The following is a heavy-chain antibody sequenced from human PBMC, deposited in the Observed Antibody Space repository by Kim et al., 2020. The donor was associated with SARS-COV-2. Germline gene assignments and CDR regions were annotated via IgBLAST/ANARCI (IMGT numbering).Heavy chain of an antibody. CDR2: GTT. Sequence: GTTNSNPSLKGRVTLSVDTSKNQFSLRMTSLTAADTAVYYCARRSAGVDWWGQGTPVTVSS. V-gene: IGHV4-34*01. CDR3: ARRSAGVDW. J-gene: IGHJ4*02.